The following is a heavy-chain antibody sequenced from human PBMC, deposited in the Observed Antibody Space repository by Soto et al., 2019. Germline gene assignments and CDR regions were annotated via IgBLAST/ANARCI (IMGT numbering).Heavy chain of an antibody. D-gene: IGHD3-22*01. Sequence: TGGSLRLSCAASGFMFSSYAMSWVRQAPGKGLEWVSSTSASGGTANLADSVEGRCTISRDNSKSTLYLQMNSLRAEDTAVYYCAKLTYPSDSTGYYYERVSGWIDSWGQGTLVTVSS. CDR2: TSASGGTA. CDR1: GFMFSSYA. V-gene: IGHV3-23*01. CDR3: AKLTYPSDSTGYYYERVSGWIDS. J-gene: IGHJ5*01.